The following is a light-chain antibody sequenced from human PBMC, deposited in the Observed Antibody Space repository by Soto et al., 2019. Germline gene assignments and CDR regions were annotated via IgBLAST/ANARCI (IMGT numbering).Light chain of an antibody. CDR2: EVI. Sequence: QSALTQPASVSGSPGQSITISCTGTSSDVGGFNFVSWYQQYPGQAPKLVIYEVINRPSGISDRFSGSKSDNTASLTISGLQAEDEADYYCCSYGGTFYVFGTGTKVTVL. CDR1: SSDVGGFNF. J-gene: IGLJ1*01. CDR3: CSYGGTFYV. V-gene: IGLV2-14*01.